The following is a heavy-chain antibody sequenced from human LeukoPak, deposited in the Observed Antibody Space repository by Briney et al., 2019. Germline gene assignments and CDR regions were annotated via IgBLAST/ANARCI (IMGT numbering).Heavy chain of an antibody. CDR1: GFTFSSYA. D-gene: IGHD6-13*01. Sequence: PGGSLRLSCAASGFTFSSYAMHWVRQAPGKGLEWVAVISYDGSNKYYADSVKGRFTISRDNSKNTLYLQMNSLRAEDTAVYYCARSLAIAAAGIFSTPRGDAFDIWGQGTMVTVSS. V-gene: IGHV3-30*04. CDR2: ISYDGSNK. CDR3: ARSLAIAAAGIFSTPRGDAFDI. J-gene: IGHJ3*02.